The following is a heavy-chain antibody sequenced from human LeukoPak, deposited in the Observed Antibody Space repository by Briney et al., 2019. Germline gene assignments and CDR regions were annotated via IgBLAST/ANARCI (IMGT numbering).Heavy chain of an antibody. Sequence: ASVKVSCKASGGTFSSYAISWVRQAPGQGLEWMGGIIPIFGTANYARKFQGRVTITADESTSTAYMELSSLRSEDTAVYYCARKYYYDSSGYYFDYWGQGTLVTVSS. J-gene: IGHJ4*02. CDR1: GGTFSSYA. CDR3: ARKYYYDSSGYYFDY. D-gene: IGHD3-22*01. CDR2: IIPIFGTA. V-gene: IGHV1-69*13.